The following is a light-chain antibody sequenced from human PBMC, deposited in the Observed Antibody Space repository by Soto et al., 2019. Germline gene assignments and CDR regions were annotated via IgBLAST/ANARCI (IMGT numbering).Light chain of an antibody. Sequence: EIVLTQSPATLSLSPGERATLSCRASQTFSSHLAWYQQKPGQAPRLLISGASSRATGIPDRFNGSGSGTDFTLTISRLEPEDFAVYYCQQYGSSPLTFGGGTKVEIK. CDR3: QQYGSSPLT. CDR2: GAS. V-gene: IGKV3-20*01. CDR1: QTFSSH. J-gene: IGKJ4*01.